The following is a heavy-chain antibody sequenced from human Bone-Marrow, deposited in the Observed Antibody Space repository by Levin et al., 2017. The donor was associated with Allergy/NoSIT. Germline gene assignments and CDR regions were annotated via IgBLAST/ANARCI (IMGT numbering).Heavy chain of an antibody. V-gene: IGHV3-30*04. CDR3: ARDSSGYDYLGSYFDS. CDR1: GFTLSYYT. CDR2: ISSDGTKT. Sequence: GGFLRLSCAASGFTLSYYTLHWVRQAPGKGLEWVALISSDGTKTYYADSVKGRFTVSRDNSKSALHLQMNSLRTEDTAVYFCARDSSGYDYLGSYFDSWGQGTVVTVSS. D-gene: IGHD5-12*01. J-gene: IGHJ4*02.